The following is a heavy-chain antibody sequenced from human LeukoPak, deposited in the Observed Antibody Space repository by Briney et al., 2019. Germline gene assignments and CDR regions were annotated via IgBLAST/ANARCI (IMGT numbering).Heavy chain of an antibody. J-gene: IGHJ6*02. Sequence: PGGSLRLSCAASGFTFSSYSMNWVRQAPGKGLEWVSYISSSSGTIYYADSVKGRFTISRDNAKNSLYLQMNSLKTEDTAVYYCTTDSIISGYDFQYYYFYGLDVWGLGTTVTVSS. V-gene: IGHV3-48*01. CDR2: ISSSSGTI. D-gene: IGHD5-12*01. CDR3: TTDSIISGYDFQYYYFYGLDV. CDR1: GFTFSSYS.